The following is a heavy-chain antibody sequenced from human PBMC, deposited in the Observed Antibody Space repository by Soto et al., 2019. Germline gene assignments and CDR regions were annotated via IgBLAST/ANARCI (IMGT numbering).Heavy chain of an antibody. D-gene: IGHD3-10*01. CDR2: MNPNSGNT. CDR3: ARRMTWSLWCFDL. CDR1: GYTFKDYD. J-gene: IGHJ2*01. Sequence: QVQLLQSGAEVKKPGTSVRVSCRASGYTFKDYDINWVRRATGQGFEWMGWMNPNSGNTGYAQKFQGRVTMTRNTSARTAYMELSSLTVEDTALYYCARRMTWSLWCFDLWGSGTQVTVSS. V-gene: IGHV1-8*01.